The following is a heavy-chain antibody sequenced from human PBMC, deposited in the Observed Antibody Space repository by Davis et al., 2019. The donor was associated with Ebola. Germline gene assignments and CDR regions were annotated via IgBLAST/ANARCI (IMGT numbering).Heavy chain of an antibody. J-gene: IGHJ6*02. Sequence: GGSLRLSCVASGLTVDGYDMSWVRQVPGKGLEWVARINWTGQRTNYPDSVKGRFSVSRDIDKNSVFLEINSLSAEDTAIYYCARDRGRFLEWLSNYYYYGMDVWGQGTTVIVSS. V-gene: IGHV3-20*04. CDR3: ARDRGRFLEWLSNYYYYGMDV. D-gene: IGHD3-3*01. CDR1: GLTVDGYD. CDR2: INWTGQRT.